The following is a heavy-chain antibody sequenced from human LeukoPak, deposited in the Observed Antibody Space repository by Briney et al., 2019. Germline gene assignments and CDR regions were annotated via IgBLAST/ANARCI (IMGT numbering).Heavy chain of an antibody. J-gene: IGHJ4*02. CDR2: IGRSSIDK. CDR3: VRGDSREL. Sequence: GGSLRLSCAASGFTFNIYSMNWVRQAPGKGLEWVSSIGRSSIDKYYADSVRGRFTISRDNAKNSLYVQMSSLRAEDTAVYYCVRGDSRELWGQGTLVTVSS. V-gene: IGHV3-21*01. D-gene: IGHD3-22*01. CDR1: GFTFNIYS.